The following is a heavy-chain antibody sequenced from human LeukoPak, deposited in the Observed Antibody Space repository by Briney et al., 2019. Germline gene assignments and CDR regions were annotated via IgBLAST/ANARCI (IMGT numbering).Heavy chain of an antibody. Sequence: GGSLRLSCAASGLTVSSNSMSWVRQAPGKGLEWVSFIYSGGSTYYADSVKGRFTISRDNAKNSLYLQMNSLRAEDTAVYYCARDSGRGGGSCHYWGQGTLVTVSS. V-gene: IGHV3-53*01. J-gene: IGHJ4*02. CDR3: ARDSGRGGGSCHY. CDR1: GLTVSSNS. CDR2: IYSGGST. D-gene: IGHD2-15*01.